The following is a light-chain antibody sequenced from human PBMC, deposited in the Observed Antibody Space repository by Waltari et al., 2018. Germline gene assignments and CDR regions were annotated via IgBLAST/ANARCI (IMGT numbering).Light chain of an antibody. Sequence: IVMTQTPLSLPVTPGQPASFSCKSSQSLLDSAGKTHLSWYLHRPWQPPQGLIYGVSNRFSVVPDRFSGSGSGTEFTLTISRVEAEDVGVYYCLQSNNIPWTFGQGTKVEV. J-gene: IGKJ1*01. V-gene: IGKV2D-29*01. CDR3: LQSNNIPWT. CDR2: GVS. CDR1: QSLLDSAGKTH.